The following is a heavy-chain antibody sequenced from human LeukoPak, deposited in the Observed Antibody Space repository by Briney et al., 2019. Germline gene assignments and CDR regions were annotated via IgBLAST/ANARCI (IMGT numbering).Heavy chain of an antibody. Sequence: ASVKVSCTASGYTFTTYVISWVRQAPGQGLEWMGWINTYNGNTNYAQNLQGRVTMTTDTSTSTAYIELRSLKSDDTAVYYCARGMDYGGNPRPFDYWGQGTLVTVSS. V-gene: IGHV1-18*01. CDR1: GYTFTTYV. D-gene: IGHD4-23*01. J-gene: IGHJ4*02. CDR2: INTYNGNT. CDR3: ARGMDYGGNPRPFDY.